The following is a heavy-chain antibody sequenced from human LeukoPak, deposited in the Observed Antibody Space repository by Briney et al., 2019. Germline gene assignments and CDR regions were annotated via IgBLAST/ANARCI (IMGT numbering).Heavy chain of an antibody. CDR2: ISGSGGST. Sequence: GGSLRLSCAASGFTFSSYAMSWVRQAPGKGLEWVSAISGSGGSTYYADSVKGRFTISRDNSKNTLYLQMNSLRAEDTAVYYCAKGYYGYVWGSYYFDYWGQGTLVTVSS. V-gene: IGHV3-23*01. CDR1: GFTFSSYA. D-gene: IGHD3-16*01. J-gene: IGHJ4*02. CDR3: AKGYYGYVWGSYYFDY.